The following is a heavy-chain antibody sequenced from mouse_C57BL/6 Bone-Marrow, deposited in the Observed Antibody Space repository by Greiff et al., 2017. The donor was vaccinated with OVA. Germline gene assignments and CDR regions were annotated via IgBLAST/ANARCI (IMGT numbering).Heavy chain of an antibody. D-gene: IGHD1-1*01. CDR3: ARDYYGSSPEFAY. CDR2: INPGSGGT. J-gene: IGHJ3*01. Sequence: QVQLQQSGAELVRPGTSVKVSCKASGYAFTTYLIEWVKQRPGQGLEWIGVINPGSGGTNYNEKFKGKATLTVDKSSSTAYMQLSSLTSEDSAVYFCARDYYGSSPEFAYWGQGTLVTVTA. CDR1: GYAFTTYL. V-gene: IGHV1-54*01.